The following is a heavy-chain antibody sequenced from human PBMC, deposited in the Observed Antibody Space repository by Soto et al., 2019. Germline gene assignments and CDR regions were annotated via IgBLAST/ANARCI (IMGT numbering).Heavy chain of an antibody. Sequence: ASVKVSCKASCYTFPDYGISWVRQAPGQGLEWMGWISAYNGDTNSAHKLQGRVTMTTDTSTSTAYMDLRSPRSDDTAVYYCARALLGSTHDYWGQGTLVTVSA. J-gene: IGHJ4*02. CDR3: ARALLGSTHDY. CDR2: ISAYNGDT. CDR1: CYTFPDYG. V-gene: IGHV1-18*01. D-gene: IGHD3-10*01.